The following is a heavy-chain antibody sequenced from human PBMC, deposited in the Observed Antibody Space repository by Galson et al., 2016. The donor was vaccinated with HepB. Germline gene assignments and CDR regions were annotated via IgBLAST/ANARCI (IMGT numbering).Heavy chain of an antibody. Sequence: SLRLSCAASGFTFSSYWMHWVRQAPGKGLVWVSRINSDGRSTSYADSVKGRFTISRDNAKNTLYLQMNSLRPEDTAVYYCTKDPQLYVTRGVWDNWGQGALVTVSS. J-gene: IGHJ4*02. CDR2: INSDGRST. D-gene: IGHD3-10*01. CDR1: GFTFSSYW. V-gene: IGHV3-74*01. CDR3: TKDPQLYVTRGVWDN.